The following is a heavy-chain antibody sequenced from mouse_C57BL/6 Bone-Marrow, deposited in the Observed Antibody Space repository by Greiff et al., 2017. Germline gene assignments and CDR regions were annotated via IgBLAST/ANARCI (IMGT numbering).Heavy chain of an antibody. V-gene: IGHV5-4*01. CDR1: GFTFSSYA. Sequence: EVQLVESGGGLVKPGGSLKLSCAASGFTFSSYAMSWVRQPPEKRLEWVATISDGGSYTYYPDNVKGRFTISRDNAKNNLYLQMSHLKSEDTAMYYCARDPTVVAGAMDYWGQGTSVTVSS. CDR2: ISDGGSYT. D-gene: IGHD1-1*01. CDR3: ARDPTVVAGAMDY. J-gene: IGHJ4*01.